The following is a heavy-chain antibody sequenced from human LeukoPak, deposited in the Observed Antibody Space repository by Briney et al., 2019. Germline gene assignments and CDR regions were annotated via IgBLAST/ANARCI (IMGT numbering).Heavy chain of an antibody. J-gene: IGHJ3*02. V-gene: IGHV4-34*01. CDR3: ARSYDSSGYYPDAFDI. CDR2: INHSGST. Sequence: PSETLSLTCAVYGGSFSGYYWSWIRQPPGKGLEWIGEINHSGSTNYNPSLKSRVTISVEPSKNQFSLKLSSVTAADTAVYYCARSYDSSGYYPDAFDIWGQGTMVTVSS. D-gene: IGHD3-22*01. CDR1: GGSFSGYY.